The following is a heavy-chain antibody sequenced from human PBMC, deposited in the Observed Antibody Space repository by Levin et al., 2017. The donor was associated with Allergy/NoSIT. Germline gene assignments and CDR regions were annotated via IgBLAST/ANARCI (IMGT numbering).Heavy chain of an antibody. D-gene: IGHD2-2*01. J-gene: IGHJ3*02. CDR1: GFTFSNYA. V-gene: IGHV3-23*01. CDR3: ARGRAIISIDAFDI. CDR2: ISGSGGST. Sequence: GESLKISCAASGFTFSNYAMSWVRQAPGKGLEWVSAISGSGGSTFYADSVKGRLTISRDNSKNTLYLQMNSLRAEDTAVYYCARGRAIISIDAFDIWGQGTMVTVSS.